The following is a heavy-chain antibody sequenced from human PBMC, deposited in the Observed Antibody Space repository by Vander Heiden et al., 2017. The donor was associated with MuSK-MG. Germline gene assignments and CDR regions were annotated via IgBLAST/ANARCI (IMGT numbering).Heavy chain of an antibody. Sequence: VQLQESGPGLVKPSQTLSLTWPVSGGPIISGGYYCNWIRQNAGKGLEWSGYCYYSGSAYYDPTLKSRVTISIDTTKNQFSLKLSSVTAADTAVYYCASAWVWFGEKNDPRNYYYYGMDVWGQGTTVTVSS. CDR1: GGPIISGGYY. D-gene: IGHD3-10*01. J-gene: IGHJ6*02. V-gene: IGHV4-31*02. CDR2: CYYSGSA. CDR3: ASAWVWFGEKNDPRNYYYYGMDV.